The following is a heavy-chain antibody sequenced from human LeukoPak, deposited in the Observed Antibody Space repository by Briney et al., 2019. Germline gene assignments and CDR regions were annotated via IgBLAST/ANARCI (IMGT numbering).Heavy chain of an antibody. V-gene: IGHV3-49*04. CDR3: TRALGYGSGSYYVYYYYGMDV. J-gene: IGHJ6*02. CDR2: IERKLYDGKS. CDR1: GFTFGDYA. Sequence: GGSLRLSCTASGFTFGDYAMSWVPQPPGKGLEGVVFIERKLYDGKSEYAASVKGRFTISRDDSKSIAYLQMNSLKTEDTAVYYCTRALGYGSGSYYVYYYYGMDVWGQGTTVTVSS. D-gene: IGHD3-10*01.